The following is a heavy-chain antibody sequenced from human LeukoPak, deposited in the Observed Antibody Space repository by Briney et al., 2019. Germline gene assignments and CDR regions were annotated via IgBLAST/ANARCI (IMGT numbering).Heavy chain of an antibody. CDR2: INPSGGST. D-gene: IGHD2-2*01. V-gene: IGHV1-46*01. J-gene: IGHJ4*02. CDR1: GYTFTSYY. Sequence: ASVKVSCKASGYTFTSYYMHWVRQAPGQGLEWMGIINPSGGSTSYAQKFQGRVTMTRDTSTSTVYMELSSLRSEDTAVYYCARDPGLVAAETGFDYWGQGTLVTVSS. CDR3: ARDPGLVAAETGFDY.